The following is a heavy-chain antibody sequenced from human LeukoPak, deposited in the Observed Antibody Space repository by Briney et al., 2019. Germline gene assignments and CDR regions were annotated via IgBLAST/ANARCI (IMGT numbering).Heavy chain of an antibody. CDR3: ATTKSSGSYPLNY. CDR1: GYTLTELS. Sequence: ASVKVSCKVSGYTLTELSMHWVRQAPGKGLEWMGGFDPEDGETIYAQKFQGRVTMTEDTSTDTAYMELSSLGSEDTAVYYCATTKSSGSYPLNYWGQGTLVTVSS. J-gene: IGHJ4*02. D-gene: IGHD1-26*01. CDR2: FDPEDGET. V-gene: IGHV1-24*01.